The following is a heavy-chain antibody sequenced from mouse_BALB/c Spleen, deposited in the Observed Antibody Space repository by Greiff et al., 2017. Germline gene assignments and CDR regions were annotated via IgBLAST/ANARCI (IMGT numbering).Heavy chain of an antibody. Sequence: EVKLVESGPSLVKPSQTLSLTCSVTGDSITSGYWNWIRKFPGNKLEYMGYISYSGSTYYNPSLKSRISITRDTSKNQYYLQLNSVTTEDTATYYCARYRDYGNSFDYWGQGTTLTVSS. J-gene: IGHJ2*01. CDR2: ISYSGST. CDR3: ARYRDYGNSFDY. D-gene: IGHD2-1*01. V-gene: IGHV3-8*02. CDR1: GDSITSGY.